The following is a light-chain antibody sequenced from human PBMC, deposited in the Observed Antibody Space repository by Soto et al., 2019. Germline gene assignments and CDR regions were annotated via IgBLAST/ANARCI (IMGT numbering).Light chain of an antibody. CDR1: SSDVGAYNY. V-gene: IGLV2-14*01. CDR3: SSYTVINTAV. J-gene: IGLJ3*02. CDR2: EVD. Sequence: QSVLTQPASVSGSPGQSISISCTGSSSDVGAYNYVAWYQQKPGKAPKLLIYEVDNRPSGISHRFSGSKSGNTASLTISGLQTEDEADYYRSSYTVINTAVFGGGTKLTVL.